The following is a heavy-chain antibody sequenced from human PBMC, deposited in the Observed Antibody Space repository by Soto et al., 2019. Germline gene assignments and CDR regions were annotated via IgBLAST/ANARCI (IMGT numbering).Heavy chain of an antibody. CDR2: ISYDGSNK. CDR3: ARYFNSDYSYGIYV. CDR1: GFRFSSYA. Sequence: PGGSLRLSCAASGFRFSSYAMYWVRQAQGKGLEWVAVISYDGSNKYYADSVKGRFTISRDNSKNTLYLQMNSLRAEDTAVYYCARYFNSDYSYGIYVLGLGTTVTVSS. V-gene: IGHV3-30-3*01. D-gene: IGHD3-9*01. J-gene: IGHJ6*02.